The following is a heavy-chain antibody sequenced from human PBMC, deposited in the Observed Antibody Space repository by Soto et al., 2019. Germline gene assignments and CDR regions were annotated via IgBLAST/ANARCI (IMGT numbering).Heavy chain of an antibody. D-gene: IGHD3-10*01. CDR3: ARARLGDTMVRGVPPRDLYNWFDP. CDR1: GFTFSSYS. CDR2: ISSSSSTI. J-gene: IGHJ5*02. V-gene: IGHV3-48*02. Sequence: PGGSLRLSCAASGFTFSSYSMNWVRQAPGKGLEWVSYISSSSSTIYYADSVKGRFTISRDNAKNSLYLQMNSLRDEDTAVYYCARARLGDTMVRGVPPRDLYNWFDPWGQGTLVTVSS.